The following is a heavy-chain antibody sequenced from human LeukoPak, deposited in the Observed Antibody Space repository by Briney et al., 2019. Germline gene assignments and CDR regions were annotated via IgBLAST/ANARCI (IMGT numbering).Heavy chain of an antibody. CDR1: GLTFRTSA. CDR2: TVLGSGDT. Sequence: GTSVKVSCKASGLTFRTSAMQWVRQTRGQGLEWIGWTVLGSGDTNYAQSLKERVAITWDMSTSTAYMELSSLRSEDTAMYYCAAGFSNHGYIYWGQGTLVTVSS. D-gene: IGHD5-12*01. CDR3: AAGFSNHGYIY. V-gene: IGHV1-58*02. J-gene: IGHJ4*02.